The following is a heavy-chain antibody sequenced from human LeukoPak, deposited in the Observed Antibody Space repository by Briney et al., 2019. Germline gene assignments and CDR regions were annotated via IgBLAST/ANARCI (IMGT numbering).Heavy chain of an antibody. CDR1: GFTFSSYG. CDR2: ISYDGSNK. CDR3: AKGVRYYYGSGSFTNYYYYMDV. Sequence: GGSLRLSCAASGFTFSSYGMHWVRQAPGKGLEWVAVISYDGSNKYYADSVKGRFTISRDNSKNTLYLQMNSLRAEDTAVYYCAKGVRYYYGSGSFTNYYYYMDVWGKGTTVTVSS. V-gene: IGHV3-30*18. D-gene: IGHD3-10*01. J-gene: IGHJ6*03.